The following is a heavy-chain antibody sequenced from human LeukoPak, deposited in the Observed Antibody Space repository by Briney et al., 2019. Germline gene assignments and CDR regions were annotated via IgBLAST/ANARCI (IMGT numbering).Heavy chain of an antibody. J-gene: IGHJ4*02. D-gene: IGHD1-26*01. CDR1: NYTFTSFG. CDR2: ISTDSGNT. Sequence: ASVKVSCKASNYTFTSFGISWVRQAPGQGLEYMGWISTDSGNTNYVQKLQGRVTMTTDTSTSTAYMELRSPTSDDTAVYYCARRSGTFTDFDYWGQGTLVTVSS. V-gene: IGHV1-18*01. CDR3: ARRSGTFTDFDY.